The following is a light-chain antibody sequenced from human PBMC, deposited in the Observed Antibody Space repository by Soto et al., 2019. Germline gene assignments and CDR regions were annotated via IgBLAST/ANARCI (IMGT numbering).Light chain of an antibody. V-gene: IGKV3-15*01. CDR1: QSVSNN. CDR2: GAS. CDR3: QQYNNWWT. J-gene: IGKJ1*01. Sequence: EXXXTQSXATLSVSPGERATLSCRASQSVSNNLAWYQKKPGQAPRLLIYGASTRATGIPARFSGSWSGTEFTLTISSLQSEDFAFYYCQQYNNWWTFGQGTRLDIK.